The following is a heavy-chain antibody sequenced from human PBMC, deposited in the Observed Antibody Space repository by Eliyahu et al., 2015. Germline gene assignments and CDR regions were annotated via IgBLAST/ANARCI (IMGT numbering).Heavy chain of an antibody. CDR1: SYW. CDR2: IKQDGSEK. V-gene: IGHV3-7*04. J-gene: IGHJ4*02. Sequence: SYWMSWVRQAPGKGLEWVANIKQDGSEKYYVDSVKGRFTISRDNAKNSLYLQMNSLRAEDTAVYYCARINSGSYYLHWGQGTLVTVSS. CDR3: ARINSGSYYLH. D-gene: IGHD1-26*01.